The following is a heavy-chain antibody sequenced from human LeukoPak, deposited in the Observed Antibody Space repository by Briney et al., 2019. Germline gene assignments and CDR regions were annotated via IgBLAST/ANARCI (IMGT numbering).Heavy chain of an antibody. CDR2: ISGSGGST. CDR1: GFTFSSYA. Sequence: GGSLRLSCAASGFTFSSYAMSWVRQAPGKGLKWVSAISGSGGSTYYADSVKGRFTISRDNSKNTLYLQMNSLRAEDTAVYYCAKVSELVVVKTFFDYWGQGTLVTVSS. J-gene: IGHJ4*02. V-gene: IGHV3-23*01. D-gene: IGHD2-2*01. CDR3: AKVSELVVVKTFFDY.